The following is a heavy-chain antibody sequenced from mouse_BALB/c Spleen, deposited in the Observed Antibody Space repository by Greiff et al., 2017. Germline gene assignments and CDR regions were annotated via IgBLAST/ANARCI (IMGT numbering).Heavy chain of an antibody. CDR3: ARHGKYGNSHWYFDV. J-gene: IGHJ1*01. V-gene: IGHV5-6*01. D-gene: IGHD2-10*02. CDR2: ISSGGSYT. Sequence: EVQVVESGGDLVKPGGSLKLSCAASGFTFSSYGMSWVRQTPDKRLEWVATISSGGSYTYYPDSVKGRFTISRDNAKNTLYLQMSSLKSEDTAMYYCARHGKYGNSHWYFDVWGAGTTVTVSS. CDR1: GFTFSSYG.